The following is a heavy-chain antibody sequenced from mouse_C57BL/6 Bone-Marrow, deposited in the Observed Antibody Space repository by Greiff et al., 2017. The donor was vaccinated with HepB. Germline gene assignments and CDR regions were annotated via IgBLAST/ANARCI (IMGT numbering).Heavy chain of an antibody. Sequence: EVQLVESGGGLVKPGGSLKLSCAASGFTFSSYAMSWVRQTPEKRLEWVATISDGGSYTYYPDNVKGRFTISRDNAKNNLYLQMSHLKSEDTAMYYCAREGACFAYWGQGTLVTVSA. V-gene: IGHV5-4*01. CDR2: ISDGGSYT. J-gene: IGHJ3*01. CDR1: GFTFSSYA. CDR3: AREGACFAY.